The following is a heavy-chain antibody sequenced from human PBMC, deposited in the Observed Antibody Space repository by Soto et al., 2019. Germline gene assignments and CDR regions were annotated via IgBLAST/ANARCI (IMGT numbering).Heavy chain of an antibody. CDR3: ARAMDLVATIGVLSFYY. CDR2: INPNSGGT. Sequence: ASVKVSCKASGYTFTGYYMQWVRQAPGQRLERMGWINPNSGGTNYAQKFQVWVTMTRDTSLNTAYMELSRLTSDDTAVYYCARAMDLVATIGVLSFYYWGQGTPVTVSS. J-gene: IGHJ4*02. D-gene: IGHD5-12*01. V-gene: IGHV1-2*04. CDR1: GYTFTGYY.